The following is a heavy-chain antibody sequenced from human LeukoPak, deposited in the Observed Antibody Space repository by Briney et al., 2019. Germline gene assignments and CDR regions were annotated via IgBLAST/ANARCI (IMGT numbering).Heavy chain of an antibody. CDR2: IYSGGTT. J-gene: IGHJ6*02. CDR1: GLTVGSND. Sequence: GGSLRLSCAASGLTVGSNDMTWVRQAPGKGLECVSVIYSGGTTNYTDSVKGRFIISRDNSKNTLYLQMNSLRAEDTAVYFCAREKGGSGSYVYYGMDVWGQGTTVTVSS. CDR3: AREKGGSGSYVYYGMDV. D-gene: IGHD3-10*01. V-gene: IGHV3-66*01.